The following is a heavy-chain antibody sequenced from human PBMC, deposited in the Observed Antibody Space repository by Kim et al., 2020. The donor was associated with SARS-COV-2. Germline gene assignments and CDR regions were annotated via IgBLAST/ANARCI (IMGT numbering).Heavy chain of an antibody. D-gene: IGHD3-3*01. CDR3: ARDRWRDAFDI. V-gene: IGHV7-4-1*02. Sequence: PTYAQGFTGRFVFYLDTSVSTAYLQISSLKAEDTAVYYCARDRWRDAFDIWGQGTMVTVSS. J-gene: IGHJ3*02. CDR2: P.